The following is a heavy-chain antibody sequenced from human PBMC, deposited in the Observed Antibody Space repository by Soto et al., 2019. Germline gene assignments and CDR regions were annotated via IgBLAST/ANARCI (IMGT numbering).Heavy chain of an antibody. CDR3: ATGVVVAAPYYYYMDV. D-gene: IGHD2-15*01. V-gene: IGHV1-18*01. CDR1: CYPYTSSV. CDR2: ISAYNGNT. J-gene: IGHJ6*03. Sequence: APVKVYANASCYPYTSSVIISVRQEKEQGLEWMGWISAYNGNTNYAQKLQDGVTMTTDTSTSTAYMELRSLKSDDTAVYYCATGVVVAAPYYYYMDVCGRGTTVTVSS.